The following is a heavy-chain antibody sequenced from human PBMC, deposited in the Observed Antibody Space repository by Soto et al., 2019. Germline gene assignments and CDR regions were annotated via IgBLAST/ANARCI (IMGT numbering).Heavy chain of an antibody. CDR1: GGSISSYY. V-gene: IGHV4-59*01. CDR2: IYYSGST. Sequence: PSETLSLTCTVSGGSISSYYWSWIRQPPGKGLEWIGYIYYSGSTNYNPSLKSRVTISVDTSKNQFSLKLSSVTAADTAVYYCASSYDILTGYYQGRDPYYFDYWGQGTLVTVS. CDR3: ASSYDILTGYYQGRDPYYFDY. D-gene: IGHD3-9*01. J-gene: IGHJ4*02.